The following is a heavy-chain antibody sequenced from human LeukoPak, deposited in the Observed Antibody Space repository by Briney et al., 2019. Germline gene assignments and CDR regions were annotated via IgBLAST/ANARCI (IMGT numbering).Heavy chain of an antibody. Sequence: SETLSLTCIVSGGSISSYYWSWIRQPPGRGLEWIGFIYYSGSTNCNPSLKSRVPITVHTSKSQFSLKLNSVTAADTAVYYCARGSYNFDYWGQGTLVTVSS. J-gene: IGHJ4*02. CDR3: ARGSYNFDY. CDR2: IYYSGST. CDR1: GGSISSYY. D-gene: IGHD3-10*01. V-gene: IGHV4-59*01.